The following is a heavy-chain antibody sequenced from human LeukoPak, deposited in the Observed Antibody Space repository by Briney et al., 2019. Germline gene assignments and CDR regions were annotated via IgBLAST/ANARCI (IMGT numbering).Heavy chain of an antibody. J-gene: IGHJ4*02. CDR2: ISGSGGST. CDR1: GFTFSSYA. V-gene: IGHV3-23*01. Sequence: GGSLRLSCAASGFTFSSYAMSWVRQAPGKGLEWVSAISGSGGSTYYADSVKGRFTISRDNSKNTLYLQVNSLRAEDTAVYYCAKAATQWLVLRYFDYWGQGTLVTVSS. CDR3: AKAATQWLVLRYFDY. D-gene: IGHD6-19*01.